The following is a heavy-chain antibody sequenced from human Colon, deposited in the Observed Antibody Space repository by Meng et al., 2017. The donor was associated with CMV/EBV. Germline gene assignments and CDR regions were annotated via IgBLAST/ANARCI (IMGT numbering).Heavy chain of an antibody. CDR1: GFIFSSYS. Sequence: GESLKISCAASGFIFSSYSMNWVRQAPGKGLEWVSSITSTSTYIYYADSVKGRFTISRDNAKNSLYLQMNSLRAEDTAVYYCARAHTIFGVVEPSDYWGQGTLVTVSS. CDR2: ITSTSTYI. J-gene: IGHJ4*02. D-gene: IGHD3-3*01. CDR3: ARAHTIFGVVEPSDY. V-gene: IGHV3-21*01.